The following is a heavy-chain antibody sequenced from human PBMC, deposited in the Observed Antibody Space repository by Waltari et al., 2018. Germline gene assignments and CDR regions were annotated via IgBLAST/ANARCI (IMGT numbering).Heavy chain of an antibody. CDR2: ISTDGSST. CDR1: GFTFSSHW. J-gene: IGHJ4*02. Sequence: SCAASGFTFSSHWMHWVRRAPGKGLVWVARISTDGSSTVYADSVKGRFTISRDNAKNTLYLQMNSLRAEDTAVYYCVRVKIVAAGDYWGQGTLVTVSS. CDR3: VRVKIVAAGDY. D-gene: IGHD6-25*01. V-gene: IGHV3-74*01.